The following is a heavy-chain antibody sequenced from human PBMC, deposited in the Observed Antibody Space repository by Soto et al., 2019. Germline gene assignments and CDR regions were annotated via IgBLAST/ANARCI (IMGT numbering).Heavy chain of an antibody. CDR1: GFTFDDYT. V-gene: IGHV3-43*01. CDR2: VSWDGGST. CDR3: AKDQGTDGFDY. Sequence: EVQLVESGGVVVQPGGSLRLSCAASGFTFDDYTMHWVRQAPGKGLEWVSLVSWDGGSTYYADSVKGRFTISRDNSKNSLYLQMNSLRTEDTALYYCAKDQGTDGFDYWGQGTLVTVSS. J-gene: IGHJ4*02. D-gene: IGHD1-1*01.